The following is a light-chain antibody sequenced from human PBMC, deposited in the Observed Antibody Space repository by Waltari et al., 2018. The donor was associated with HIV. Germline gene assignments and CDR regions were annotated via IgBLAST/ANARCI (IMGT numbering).Light chain of an antibody. Sequence: SYELTQPPSVSVSPGQTARITCSGDALAKQYSYWYQQKPGKAPLLLIYKDTERPSGIPERFSGSSSGTTVTLTISGVQAEDEADYYCQSTDSSITYVVFGGGTKLTVL. J-gene: IGLJ3*02. V-gene: IGLV3-25*03. CDR3: QSTDSSITYVV. CDR2: KDT. CDR1: ALAKQY.